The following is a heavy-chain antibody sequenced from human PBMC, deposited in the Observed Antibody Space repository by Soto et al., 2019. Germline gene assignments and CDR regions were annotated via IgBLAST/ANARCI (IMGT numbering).Heavy chain of an antibody. CDR1: GFTFSSYS. V-gene: IGHV3-21*01. D-gene: IGHD6-6*01. Sequence: PGGSLRLSCAASGFTFSSYSMNWVRQAPGKGLEWVSSISSSSSYIYYADSVKGRFTISRDNAKNSLYLQMNSLRAEDTAVYYCARVAARPYYMDVWGKGTTVTVSS. CDR3: ARVAARPYYMDV. J-gene: IGHJ6*03. CDR2: ISSSSSYI.